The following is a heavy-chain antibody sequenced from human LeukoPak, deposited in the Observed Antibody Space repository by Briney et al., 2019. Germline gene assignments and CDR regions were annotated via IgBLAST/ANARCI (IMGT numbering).Heavy chain of an antibody. CDR1: GYTFTTHG. CDR3: ARDGYFDL. CDR2: ISAHNGNT. V-gene: IGHV1-18*01. J-gene: IGHJ2*01. Sequence: ASVKVSCKASGYTFTTHGIAWVRQAPGQGLEWIGWISAHNGNTNYAQSLQGRVTMTTDTSTNTAYMDLRSLRSDDTAVYYCARDGYFDLWGRGTLVTVSS.